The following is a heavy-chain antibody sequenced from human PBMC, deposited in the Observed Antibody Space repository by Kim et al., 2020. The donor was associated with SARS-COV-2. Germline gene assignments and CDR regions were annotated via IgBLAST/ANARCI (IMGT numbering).Heavy chain of an antibody. J-gene: IGHJ4*02. CDR1: GFTFSSYA. V-gene: IGHV3-30*04. Sequence: GGSLRLSCAASGFTFSSYAMHWVRQAPGKGLEWVAVISYDGSNKYYADSVKGRFTISRDNSKNTLYLQMNSLRAEDTAVYYCARDQPSYCGGDCPPTGYFDYWGQGTLVTVSS. D-gene: IGHD2-21*02. CDR2: ISYDGSNK. CDR3: ARDQPSYCGGDCPPTGYFDY.